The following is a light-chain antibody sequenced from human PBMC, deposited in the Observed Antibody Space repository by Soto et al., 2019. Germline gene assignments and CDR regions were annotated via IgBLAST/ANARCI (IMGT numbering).Light chain of an antibody. J-gene: IGKJ3*01. CDR2: GAS. V-gene: IGKV3-20*01. Sequence: EIVLTQSPGTLSLSPGERATLSCRASQSVSSSYLAWYQQKPGQAPRLLIYGASSRATGIPDRFSGSGSGTDCTLTIGRLEPEDFAVYYCQQYGSSPLFTFGPGTKVDIK. CDR3: QQYGSSPLFT. CDR1: QSVSSSY.